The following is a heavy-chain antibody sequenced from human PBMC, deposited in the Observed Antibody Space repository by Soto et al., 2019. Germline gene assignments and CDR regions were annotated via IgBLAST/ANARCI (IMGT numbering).Heavy chain of an antibody. Sequence: SQTLSLTCAISGDSVSSNSAAWNWIRQSPSRGLEWLGRTYYRSKWYNDYAVSVKSRITINPDTSKNQFSLQLNSVTPEDTAVYYCARARGGYCSGGSCNDAFDIWGQGTMGTVSS. V-gene: IGHV6-1*01. CDR1: GDSVSSNSAA. D-gene: IGHD2-15*01. CDR2: TYYRSKWYN. CDR3: ARARGGYCSGGSCNDAFDI. J-gene: IGHJ3*02.